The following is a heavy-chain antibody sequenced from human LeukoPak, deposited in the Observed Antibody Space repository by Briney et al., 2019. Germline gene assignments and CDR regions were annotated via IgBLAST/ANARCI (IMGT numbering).Heavy chain of an antibody. V-gene: IGHV1-8*01. CDR3: ARGLRWRWLQSYFDY. Sequence: ASVKVSCKASGYTFTSCDINWVRQATGQGLEWMGWMNPNSGNTGYAQKFQGRVTMTRNTSISTAYMELSSLRSEDTAVYYCARGLRWRWLQSYFDYWGQGTLVTVSS. CDR2: MNPNSGNT. D-gene: IGHD5-24*01. J-gene: IGHJ4*02. CDR1: GYTFTSCD.